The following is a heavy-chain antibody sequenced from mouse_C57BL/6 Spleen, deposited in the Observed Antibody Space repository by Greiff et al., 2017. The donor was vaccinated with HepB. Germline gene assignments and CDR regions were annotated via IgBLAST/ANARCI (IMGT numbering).Heavy chain of an antibody. D-gene: IGHD2-1*01. CDR3: ARSPYYGNSYYFDY. J-gene: IGHJ2*01. CDR1: GYTFTNYW. V-gene: IGHV1-63*01. Sequence: VQLQQSGAELVRPGPSVKMSCKASGYTFTNYWIGWAKQRPGHGLEWIGDIYPGGGYTNYNEKFKGKATLTADKSSSTAYMQFSSLTSEDSAIYYCARSPYYGNSYYFDYWGQGTTLTVSS. CDR2: IYPGGGYT.